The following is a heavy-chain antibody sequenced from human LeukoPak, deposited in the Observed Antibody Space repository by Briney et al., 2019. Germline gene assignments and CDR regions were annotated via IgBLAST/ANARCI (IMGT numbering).Heavy chain of an antibody. CDR3: AKVDVVVVAAFPSGDLDY. J-gene: IGHJ4*02. Sequence: GGSLRLSCAASGFIVSSNYMSWVRQAPGKGLEWVSVIYSGGSTYYADSVKGRFTISRDNSKNTLYLQMNSLRAEDTAVYYCAKVDVVVVAAFPSGDLDYWGQGTLVTVSS. CDR1: GFIVSSNY. D-gene: IGHD2-15*01. V-gene: IGHV3-53*01. CDR2: IYSGGST.